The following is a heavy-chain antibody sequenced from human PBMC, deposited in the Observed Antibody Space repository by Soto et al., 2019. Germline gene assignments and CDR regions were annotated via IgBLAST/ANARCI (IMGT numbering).Heavy chain of an antibody. CDR1: GFTFSSYS. D-gene: IGHD3-3*01. J-gene: IGHJ4*02. V-gene: IGHV3-21*01. CDR3: ARAVNTYYDFWSGYEKFDY. Sequence: EVQLVESGGGLVKPGGSLRLSCAASGFTFSSYSMNWVRQAPGKGLEWVSSISSSSSYIYYADSVKGRFTISRDNAKNSLYLQMNSLRAEDTAVYYCARAVNTYYDFWSGYEKFDYWGQGTLGTVSS. CDR2: ISSSSSYI.